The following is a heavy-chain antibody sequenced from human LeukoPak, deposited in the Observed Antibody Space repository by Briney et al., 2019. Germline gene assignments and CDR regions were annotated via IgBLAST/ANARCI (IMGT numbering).Heavy chain of an antibody. CDR2: ISSSSSYI. Sequence: GGSLRFSCAASGFTFSSYSMNWVRQAPGKGLEWVSSISSSSSYIYYADSVKGRFIISSDNAKNSLYLQMSRLRAEDTAVYYCAKEGGYDYGDYHPGYWGQGTLVTVSS. CDR1: GFTFSSYS. D-gene: IGHD4-17*01. CDR3: AKEGGYDYGDYHPGY. J-gene: IGHJ4*02. V-gene: IGHV3-21*01.